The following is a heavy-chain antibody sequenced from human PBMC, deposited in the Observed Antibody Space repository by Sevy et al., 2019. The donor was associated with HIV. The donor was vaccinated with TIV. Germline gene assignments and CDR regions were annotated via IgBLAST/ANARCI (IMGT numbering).Heavy chain of an antibody. J-gene: IGHJ4*02. V-gene: IGHV3-23*01. CDR1: GFTFSSYA. D-gene: IGHD4-17*01. CDR3: AKDRRYGDIGLFDY. CDR2: ISGSGGNT. Sequence: GGSLRLSCAASGFTFSSYAMSWVRQAPGKGLEWVSVISGSGGNTYYADSVKGRFTISRDNAKNRLYLQMTSLRAEDTAVYYCAKDRRYGDIGLFDYWGQGTLVTVSS.